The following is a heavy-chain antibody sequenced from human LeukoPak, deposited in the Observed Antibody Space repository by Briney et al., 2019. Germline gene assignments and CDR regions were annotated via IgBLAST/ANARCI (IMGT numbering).Heavy chain of an antibody. CDR3: APLHTAAATNWLAP. Sequence: NPSETLSLTCTVSGGSIKSSSYYWAWIRQPPGKGLEWIGNIFFGGNTYYNPSLKSRVTISIDTSKNQFSLKLNSVTAADTAVYYCAPLHTAAATNWLAPWGQGTLVTVSS. CDR2: IFFGGNT. V-gene: IGHV4-39*01. CDR1: GGSIKSSSYY. J-gene: IGHJ5*02. D-gene: IGHD6-25*01.